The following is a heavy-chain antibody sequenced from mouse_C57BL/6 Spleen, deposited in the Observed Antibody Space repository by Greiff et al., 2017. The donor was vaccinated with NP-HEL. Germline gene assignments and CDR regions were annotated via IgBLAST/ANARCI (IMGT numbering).Heavy chain of an antibody. V-gene: IGHV14-4*01. CDR3: TTSRFDY. J-gene: IGHJ2*01. CDR2: IDPENGDT. CDR1: GFNIKDDY. Sequence: EVQLVESGAELVRPGASVKLSCTASGFNIKDDYMHWVKQRPEQGLEWIGWIDPENGDTEYASKFQGKATITADTSSNTAYLQLSSLTSEDTAVYYCTTSRFDYWGQGTTLTVSS.